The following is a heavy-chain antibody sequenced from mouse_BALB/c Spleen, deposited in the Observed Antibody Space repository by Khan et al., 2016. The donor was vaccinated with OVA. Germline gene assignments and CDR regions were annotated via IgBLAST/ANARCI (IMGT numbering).Heavy chain of an antibody. J-gene: IGHJ3*01. V-gene: IGHV1S135*01. Sequence: VRLQQSGPELMKPGASVKISCKASGYSFTTYYIHWMMQSHGKSLEWIGYIDPFSGGTTYNQKFKGKATLTVDRSSSTAYIHLSTLTSEDSADYYCTGHGYVAWFTYWGQGTLVTVSA. CDR2: IDPFSGGT. CDR3: TGHGYVAWFTY. CDR1: GYSFTTYY. D-gene: IGHD2-2*01.